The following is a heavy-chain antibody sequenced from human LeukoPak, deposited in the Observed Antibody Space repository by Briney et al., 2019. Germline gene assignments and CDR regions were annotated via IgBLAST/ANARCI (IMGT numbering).Heavy chain of an antibody. CDR2: INPNSGGT. CDR1: GYTFTGYY. J-gene: IGHJ6*03. D-gene: IGHD3-10*01. CDR3: ARAPYGSGTMDV. V-gene: IGHV1-2*02. Sequence: ASVKVSCKASGYTFTGYYMHWVRQAPGQGLEWMGWINPNSGGTNYAQKFQGRVTMTSDTSISTAYMELSRLRSDDTAVYYCARAPYGSGTMDVWGKGTTVTVSS.